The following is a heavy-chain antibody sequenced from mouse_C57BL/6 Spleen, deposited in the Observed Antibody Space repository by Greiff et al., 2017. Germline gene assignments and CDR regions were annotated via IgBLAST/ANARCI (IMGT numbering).Heavy chain of an antibody. CDR3: TRRRDFYYAMDY. J-gene: IGHJ4*01. CDR1: GYTFTDYE. Sequence: QVHVKQSGAELVRPGASVTLSCKASGYTFTDYEMHWVKQTPVHGLEWIGAIDPETGGTAYNQKFKGKAILTADKSSSTAYMELRSLTSEDSAVYYCTRRRDFYYAMDYWGQGTSVTVSS. CDR2: IDPETGGT. V-gene: IGHV1-15*01.